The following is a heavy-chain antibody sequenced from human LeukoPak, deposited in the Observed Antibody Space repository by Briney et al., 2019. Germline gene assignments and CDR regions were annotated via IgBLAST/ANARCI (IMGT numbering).Heavy chain of an antibody. CDR1: GFTFSSYG. CDR3: ASRRIQLWESASYFDY. Sequence: PGGSLRLSCAASGFTFSSYGMHWVRQAPGKGLEWVAVISYDGSNKYYADSVKGRFTISRDNSKNTLYLQMNSLRAEDTAVYYCASRRIQLWESASYFDYWGQGTLVTVSS. J-gene: IGHJ4*02. CDR2: ISYDGSNK. V-gene: IGHV3-30*03. D-gene: IGHD5-18*01.